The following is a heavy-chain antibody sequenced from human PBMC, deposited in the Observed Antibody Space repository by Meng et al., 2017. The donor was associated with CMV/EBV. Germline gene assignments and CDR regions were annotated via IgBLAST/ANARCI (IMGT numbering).Heavy chain of an antibody. Sequence: ASVKVSCKASGYTFTGYYMHWVRQAPGQGLEWMGWINPNSGGTNYAQKFQGRVTMTRDTSISTAYMELSRLRSDDTAVYYCARELIVVVPAAIWAYYYGMDVWGQGTTVTVSS. V-gene: IGHV1-2*02. J-gene: IGHJ6*02. D-gene: IGHD2-2*01. CDR1: GYTFTGYY. CDR3: ARELIVVVPAAIWAYYYGMDV. CDR2: INPNSGGT.